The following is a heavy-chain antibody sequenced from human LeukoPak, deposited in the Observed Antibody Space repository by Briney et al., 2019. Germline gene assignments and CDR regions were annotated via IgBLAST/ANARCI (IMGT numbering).Heavy chain of an antibody. CDR2: ISDSGGGT. CDR1: GFTFSNYA. Sequence: PGGSLRLSCAASGFTFSNYAMSWVRQAPGKGLEWVSAISDSGGGTYYADSVKGRFTISRDSSKNTLYLQMDSLRAEDTAVYHCAKDSVGVAGPDYWGQGALVTVSS. CDR3: AKDSVGVAGPDY. V-gene: IGHV3-23*01. J-gene: IGHJ4*02. D-gene: IGHD6-19*01.